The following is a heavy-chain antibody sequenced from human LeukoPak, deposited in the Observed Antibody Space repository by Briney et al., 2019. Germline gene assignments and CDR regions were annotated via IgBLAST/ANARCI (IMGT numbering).Heavy chain of an antibody. D-gene: IGHD1-26*01. J-gene: IGHJ4*02. CDR3: AREGGSYAHGDY. CDR1: GFTFTNYA. Sequence: GGSLRLSCAASGFTFTNYAMHWVRQAPGKGLEWVSGINWNGGSTGYADSVKGRFTISRDNAKNSLYLQMNSLRAEDTALYYCAREGGSYAHGDYWGQGTLVTVSS. V-gene: IGHV3-20*04. CDR2: INWNGGST.